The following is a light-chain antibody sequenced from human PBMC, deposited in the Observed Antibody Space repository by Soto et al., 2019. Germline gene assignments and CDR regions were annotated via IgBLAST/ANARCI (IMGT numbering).Light chain of an antibody. Sequence: QSALTQPASVSGSPGQSITISCTGTSSDVGGYNYVSWYQQHPGKAPKHMIYKVSNRPSGVSNRFSGSKSGNTASLTISGLQDEDEADYYCSSYTSSSYVVFGGGTKLTVL. J-gene: IGLJ2*01. CDR3: SSYTSSSYVV. CDR2: KVS. CDR1: SSDVGGYNY. V-gene: IGLV2-14*01.